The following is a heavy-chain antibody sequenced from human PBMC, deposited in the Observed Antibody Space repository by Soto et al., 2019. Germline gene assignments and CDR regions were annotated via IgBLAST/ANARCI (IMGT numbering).Heavy chain of an antibody. CDR2: IYYSGST. Sequence: SETLSLTCTVSGGSISSYYWSWIRQPPGKGLEWIGYIYYSGSTNYNPSLKSRVTISVDTSKNQFSLKLSSVTAADTAVYYCAREWGGIQLHEGALGYWGQGTLVTVSS. J-gene: IGHJ4*02. CDR1: GGSISSYY. CDR3: AREWGGIQLHEGALGY. V-gene: IGHV4-59*01. D-gene: IGHD5-18*01.